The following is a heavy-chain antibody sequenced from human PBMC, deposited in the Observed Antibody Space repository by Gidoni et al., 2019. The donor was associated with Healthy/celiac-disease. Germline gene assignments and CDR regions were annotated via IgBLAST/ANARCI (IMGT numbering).Heavy chain of an antibody. CDR2: ISAYNGNT. V-gene: IGHV1-18*01. CDR1: GYTFPSYG. Sequence: QVQLVQSGAEVKKPGASVKVSCKASGYTFPSYGISWVRQAPGQGLEWMGWISAYNGNTNYAQKLQGRVTMTTDTSTSTAYMELRSLRSDDTAVYYCARDRLALSPPIWFDPWGQGTLVTVSS. D-gene: IGHD3-3*02. CDR3: ARDRLALSPPIWFDP. J-gene: IGHJ5*02.